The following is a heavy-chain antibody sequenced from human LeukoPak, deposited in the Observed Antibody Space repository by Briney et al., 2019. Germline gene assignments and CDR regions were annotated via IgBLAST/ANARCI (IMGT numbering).Heavy chain of an antibody. J-gene: IGHJ4*02. Sequence: GGSLRLSCAASGFSFSTHWMYWVRQAPGKGLVWVSGIKSDGSSTNYVDSVKGRFTISRDNAKNTLYLQTNSLRPEDTAVYYCSTAIFGVVSGWGQGTLVTVSS. CDR1: GFSFSTHW. V-gene: IGHV3-74*01. CDR3: STAIFGVVSG. CDR2: IKSDGSST. D-gene: IGHD3-3*01.